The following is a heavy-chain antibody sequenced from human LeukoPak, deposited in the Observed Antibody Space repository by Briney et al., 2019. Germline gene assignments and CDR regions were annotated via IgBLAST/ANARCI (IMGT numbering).Heavy chain of an antibody. CDR1: GFTLSTSGVG. CDR3: ARSLAASDDFDF. V-gene: IGHV2-5*02. J-gene: IGHJ4*02. CDR2: YEWDDDG. D-gene: IGHD6-13*01. Sequence: ESGPTLVKPTQTLTLTCTFYGFTLSTSGVGVGLIRQPSGNTLERLVFYEWDDDGRYTLSLNSRLTFTKHTSKSQVVLTMTNVCLVDTATYYCARSLAASDDFDFWGQGALVTVSS.